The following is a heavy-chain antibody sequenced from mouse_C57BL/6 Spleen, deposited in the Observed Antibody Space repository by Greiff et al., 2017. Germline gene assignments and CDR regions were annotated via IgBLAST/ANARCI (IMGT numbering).Heavy chain of an antibody. J-gene: IGHJ1*03. CDR2: IYPGDGDT. Sequence: QVQLQQSGPELVKPGASVKISCKASGYAFSSSWMNWVKQRPGKGLEWIGRIYPGDGDTNYNGKFKGKATLTADKSSSTAYMQLSSLTSEDSAVYFCARFYYGNWYFDFWGTGTTVTVSS. CDR3: ARFYYGNWYFDF. CDR1: GYAFSSSW. D-gene: IGHD2-1*01. V-gene: IGHV1-82*01.